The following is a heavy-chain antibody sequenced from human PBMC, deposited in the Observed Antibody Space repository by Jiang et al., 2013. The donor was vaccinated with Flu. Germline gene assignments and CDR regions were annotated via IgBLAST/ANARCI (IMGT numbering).Heavy chain of an antibody. Sequence: LLKPSETLSLTCAVYGGSFSGYYWSWIRQPPGKGLEWIGEINHSGSTNYNPSLKSRVTISVDTSKNQFSLKLSSVTAADTAVYYCAGEQQLVLGQTPSEPWGFDYWGQGTLVTV. CDR3: AGEQQLVLGQTPSEPWGFDY. D-gene: IGHD6-13*01. CDR2: INHSGST. J-gene: IGHJ4*02. V-gene: IGHV4-34*01. CDR1: GGSFSGYY.